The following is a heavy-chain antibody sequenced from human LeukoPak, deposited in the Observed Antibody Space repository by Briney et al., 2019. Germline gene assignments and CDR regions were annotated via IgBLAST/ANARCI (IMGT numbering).Heavy chain of an antibody. CDR2: INHSGST. CDR1: GGSFSGYY. V-gene: IGHV4-34*01. J-gene: IGHJ4*02. D-gene: IGHD5-24*01. CDR3: ARIEARDGYNYRDY. Sequence: PSETLSLTCAVYGGSFSGYYWSWIRQPPGKGLEWIGEINHSGSTNYNPSLKSRVTISVDTSKNQFSLKLSPVTAADTAVYYCARIEARDGYNYRDYWGQGTLVTVSS.